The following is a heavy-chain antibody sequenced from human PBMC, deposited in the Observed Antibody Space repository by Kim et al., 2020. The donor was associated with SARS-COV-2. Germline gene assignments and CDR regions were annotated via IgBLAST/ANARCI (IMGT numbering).Heavy chain of an antibody. V-gene: IGHV3-33*01. CDR1: GFTFSSYG. CDR3: ARDSPGYCSSTSCRYVQYYYYGMDV. J-gene: IGHJ6*02. CDR2: IWYDGSNK. Sequence: GGSLRLSCAASGFTFSSYGMHWVRQAPGKGLEWVAVIWYDGSNKYYADSVKGRFTISRDNSKNTLYLQMNSLRAEDTAVYYCARDSPGYCSSTSCRYVQYYYYGMDVWGQGTTVTASS. D-gene: IGHD2-2*03.